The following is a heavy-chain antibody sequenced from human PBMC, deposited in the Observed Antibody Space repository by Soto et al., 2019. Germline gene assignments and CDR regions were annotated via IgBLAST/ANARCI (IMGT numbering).Heavy chain of an antibody. CDR1: GNSFTNYW. J-gene: IGHJ4*02. CDR3: ARRGSSGWYSAAY. CDR2: IYPGDSET. Sequence: GESLKISCKGFGNSFTNYWIAWVRQMPGKGLEWMGIIYPGDSETRYSPSFQGQVTISVDKSISTAYLQWSSLKASDTAMYYCARRGSSGWYSAAYWGQGTLVTVSS. D-gene: IGHD6-19*01. V-gene: IGHV5-51*01.